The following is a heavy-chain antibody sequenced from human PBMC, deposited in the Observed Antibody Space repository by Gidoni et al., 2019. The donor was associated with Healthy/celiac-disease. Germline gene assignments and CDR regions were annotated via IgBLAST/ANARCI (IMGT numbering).Heavy chain of an antibody. CDR3: ARHSYYDSSGYYYLYYFDY. D-gene: IGHD3-22*01. CDR1: GYSFTSYW. V-gene: IGHV5-10-1*03. Sequence: EVQLVQSGAEVKKPGESLRISCKGSGYSFTSYWISWVRQMPGKGLEWMGRIDPSYSYTNYSPSFQGHVTISADKSISTAYLQWSSLKASDTAMYYCARHSYYDSSGYYYLYYFDYWGQGTLVTVSS. CDR2: IDPSYSYT. J-gene: IGHJ4*02.